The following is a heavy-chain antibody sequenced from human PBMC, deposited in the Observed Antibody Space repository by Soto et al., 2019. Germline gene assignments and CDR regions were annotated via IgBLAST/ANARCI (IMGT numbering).Heavy chain of an antibody. J-gene: IGHJ4*02. D-gene: IGHD1-26*01. Sequence: SEALSLTCAVYGGSFIGYYWSWILQPPWKGLEWIGEINHSGSTNYNPSLKSRVTISVDTSKNQFSLKLSSVTAADTAVYYCARGTLSSGSYPQSHYFDYWGQGTLVTSPQ. CDR2: INHSGST. CDR1: GGSFIGYY. V-gene: IGHV4-34*01. CDR3: ARGTLSSGSYPQSHYFDY.